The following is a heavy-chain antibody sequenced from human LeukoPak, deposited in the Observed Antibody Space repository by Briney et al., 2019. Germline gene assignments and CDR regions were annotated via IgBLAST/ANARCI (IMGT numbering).Heavy chain of an antibody. D-gene: IGHD3-22*01. CDR3: ARPPYYDSSGYYSDY. V-gene: IGHV1-2*02. CDR2: INPNSGGT. J-gene: IGHJ4*02. Sequence: ASVKVSCKASGYTFTGYYMHWVRQAPGQGREWMGWINPNSGGTNYAQKFQGRVTMTRDTSISTAYMELSRLRSDDTAVYYCARPPYYDSSGYYSDYWGQGTLVTVSS. CDR1: GYTFTGYY.